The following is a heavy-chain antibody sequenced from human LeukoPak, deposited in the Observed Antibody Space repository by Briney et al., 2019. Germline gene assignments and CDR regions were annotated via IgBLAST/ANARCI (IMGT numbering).Heavy chain of an antibody. D-gene: IGHD3-22*01. CDR1: GGSISSGDYY. V-gene: IGHV4-30-4*01. CDR3: ARGPDSSGYYYFDY. J-gene: IGHJ4*02. CDR2: IYHSGST. Sequence: SVTLSLTCTVSGGSISSGDYYWSWIRQPPGKGLEWIGYIYHSGSTHFNPSLKSRVTISVDTSKNQFSLKLSSVTAADTAEYFCARGPDSSGYYYFDYWGQGTLVTVSS.